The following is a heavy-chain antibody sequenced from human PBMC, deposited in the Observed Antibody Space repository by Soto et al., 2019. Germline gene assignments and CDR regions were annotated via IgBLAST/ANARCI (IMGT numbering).Heavy chain of an antibody. J-gene: IGHJ3*02. CDR1: GGTFSSYT. CDR2: IIPILGIA. Sequence: QVQLVQAGAEVKKPGSSVKVSCKASGGTFSSYTISWVRQAPGQGLEWMGRIIPILGIANYAQKFQGRVTSTADKSTSTAYMELSSLRSEDTAVYYCARAHPGYCSSTSCPSAFDIWGQGTMVTVSS. V-gene: IGHV1-69*02. CDR3: ARAHPGYCSSTSCPSAFDI. D-gene: IGHD2-2*01.